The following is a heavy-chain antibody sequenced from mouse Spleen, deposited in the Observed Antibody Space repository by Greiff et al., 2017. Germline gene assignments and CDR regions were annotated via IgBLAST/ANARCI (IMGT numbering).Heavy chain of an antibody. V-gene: IGHV5-6*02. CDR2: ISSGGSYT. J-gene: IGHJ1*01. CDR3: ARRGYYGRSYWYFDV. Sequence: EVKLVESGGDLVKPGGSLKLSCAASGFTFSSYGMSWVRQTPDKRLEWVATISSGGSYTYYPDSVKGRFTISRDNAKNTLYLQMSSLKSEDTAMYYCARRGYYGRSYWYFDVWGAGTTVTVSS. D-gene: IGHD1-1*01. CDR1: GFTFSSYG.